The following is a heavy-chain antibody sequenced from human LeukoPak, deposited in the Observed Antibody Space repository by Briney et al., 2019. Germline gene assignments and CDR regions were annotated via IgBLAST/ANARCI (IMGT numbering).Heavy chain of an antibody. CDR3: TTYRSGHY. CDR1: GFTFSGSD. V-gene: IGHV3-73*01. J-gene: IGHJ4*02. CDR2: TTTKASNYAT. D-gene: IGHD6-19*01. Sequence: GGSLRLSCEASGFTFSGSDIHWVRQASGKGLEWVGRTTTKASNYATAYGASVKGRFTISRDDSENTAYLQMNSLKTEDTAVYYCTTYRSGHYWGQGTLVTVSS.